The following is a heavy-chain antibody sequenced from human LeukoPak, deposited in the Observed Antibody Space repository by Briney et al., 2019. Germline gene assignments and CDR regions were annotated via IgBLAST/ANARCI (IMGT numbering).Heavy chain of an antibody. V-gene: IGHV3-23*01. Sequence: PGGSLRLSCAASGFTFSSYAMSWVRQAPGKGLEWVSAISGSGGSTYYADSVKGRFTISRDNSKNTLYLQMNSLRAEDTAVYYCAKDNTWFGELLGAFDIWGQGTMVTVSS. J-gene: IGHJ3*02. CDR1: GFTFSSYA. CDR3: AKDNTWFGELLGAFDI. CDR2: ISGSGGST. D-gene: IGHD3-10*01.